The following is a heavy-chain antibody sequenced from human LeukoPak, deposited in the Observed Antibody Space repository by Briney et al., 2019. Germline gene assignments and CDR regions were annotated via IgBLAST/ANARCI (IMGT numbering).Heavy chain of an antibody. V-gene: IGHV3-21*01. CDR3: ARGTQGVFDY. Sequence: PGGSLRLSCAASGFTFSSYSMNWVRQAPGKGLEWVSSISSSSSYIYYADSVNGRFTISRDNAKNSLYLQMNSLRAEDTAVYFCARGTQGVFDYWGQGTLVTVSS. J-gene: IGHJ4*02. CDR1: GFTFSSYS. D-gene: IGHD3/OR15-3a*01. CDR2: ISSSSSYI.